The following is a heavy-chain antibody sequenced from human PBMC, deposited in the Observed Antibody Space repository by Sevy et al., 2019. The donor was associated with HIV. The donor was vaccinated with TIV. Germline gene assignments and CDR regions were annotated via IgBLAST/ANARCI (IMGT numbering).Heavy chain of an antibody. J-gene: IGHJ3*02. CDR2: INPNSGGK. D-gene: IGHD7-27*01. V-gene: IGHV1-2*06. CDR1: GYTFTDYY. Sequence: ASVKVSCKDSGYTFTDYYMHWVRQAPGQGLEWMGRINPNSGGKNYAQKFQGRVTMIRDQSISTAYMELSRLRSDDTAVYYWAREHPAPGACDIWGQGTMVTVSS. CDR3: AREHPAPGACDI.